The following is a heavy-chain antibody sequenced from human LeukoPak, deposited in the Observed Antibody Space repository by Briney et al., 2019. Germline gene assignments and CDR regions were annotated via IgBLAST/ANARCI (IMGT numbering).Heavy chain of an antibody. J-gene: IGHJ6*03. V-gene: IGHV3-74*01. CDR1: GFTFSSYW. CDR3: ARDMTTVTSVYYYYYYMDV. D-gene: IGHD4-17*01. Sequence: PGGSLRLSCAASGFTFSSYWMHWVRQAPGKGLVWVSRINSDGSSTSYADSVKGRFTISRDNAKNTLYLQMNSLRAEDTAMYYCARDMTTVTSVYYYYYYMDVWGKGTTVTVSS. CDR2: INSDGSST.